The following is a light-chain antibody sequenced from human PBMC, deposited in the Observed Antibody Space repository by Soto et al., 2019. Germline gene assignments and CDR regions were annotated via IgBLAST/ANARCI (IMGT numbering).Light chain of an antibody. CDR1: QSVDKF. CDR2: DSS. V-gene: IGKV3-11*01. Sequence: VDLTQSPATLSLSPWETATLSCRASQSVDKFLAWYQQRPGQPPRLLMFDSSNRATGVPVRFSGSGSGTVFTLTIDSLEPEDSAVYYCQQRKHWPPITFGQGTRLEIK. J-gene: IGKJ5*01. CDR3: QQRKHWPPIT.